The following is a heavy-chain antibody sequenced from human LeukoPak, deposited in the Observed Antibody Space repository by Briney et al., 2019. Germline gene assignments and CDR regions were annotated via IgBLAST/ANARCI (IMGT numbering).Heavy chain of an antibody. V-gene: IGHV4-34*01. CDR3: ARGLGYFDWFPRWFDP. D-gene: IGHD3-9*01. J-gene: IGHJ5*02. CDR2: INHSGST. Sequence: PSETLSLTCAVYGGSFSGYYWSWIRQPPGKGLEWIGEINHSGSTNYNPSLKSRVTISVDTSKKQFSLKLSSVTAADTAVYYCARGLGYFDWFPRWFDPWGQGTLVTVSS. CDR1: GGSFSGYY.